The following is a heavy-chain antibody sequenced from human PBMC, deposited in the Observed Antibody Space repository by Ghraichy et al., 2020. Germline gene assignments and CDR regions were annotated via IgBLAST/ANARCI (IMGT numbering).Heavy chain of an antibody. D-gene: IGHD3-3*01. CDR1: GGSIRSTNDY. J-gene: IGHJ5*02. V-gene: IGHV4-39*02. CDR3: ARHSVSRFLNWFDP. Sequence: SETLSLTCTVSGGSIRSTNDYWAWIRQPPGKGLEWIGSVHYSKTTYYNPSLRSRVTISADTSKNHFSLKVTSMTAADTAVYYCARHSVSRFLNWFDPWGQVTLVIVSS. CDR2: VHYSKTT.